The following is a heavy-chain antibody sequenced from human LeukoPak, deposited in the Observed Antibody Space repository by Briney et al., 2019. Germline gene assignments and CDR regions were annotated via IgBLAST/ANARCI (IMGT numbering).Heavy chain of an antibody. Sequence: SETLSLTCTVSGGSISSYYWSWIRQPPGKGLEWIGYIYYSGSTNYNPSLKSRVTISVDTSKNQFSLKLSSVTAADTAVYYCARDRSSRLWSDPWGQGTLVTVSS. CDR1: GGSISSYY. CDR3: ARDRSSRLWSDP. V-gene: IGHV4-59*01. J-gene: IGHJ5*02. D-gene: IGHD6-13*01. CDR2: IYYSGST.